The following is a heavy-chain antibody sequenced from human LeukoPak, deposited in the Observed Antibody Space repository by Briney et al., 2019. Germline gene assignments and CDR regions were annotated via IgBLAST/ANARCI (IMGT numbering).Heavy chain of an antibody. CDR2: INPNSGGT. Sequence: ASVKVSCKASGYTFMDYYLHWVRQAPGQGLEWMGWINPNSGGTNSAQKFQGRFTMTRDTSISTAYMELSGLRSDDTAVYYWARDVGSGNYYTCFYYCGQGTLVTVSS. D-gene: IGHD3-10*01. J-gene: IGHJ4*02. CDR3: ARDVGSGNYYTCFYY. V-gene: IGHV1-2*02. CDR1: GYTFMDYY.